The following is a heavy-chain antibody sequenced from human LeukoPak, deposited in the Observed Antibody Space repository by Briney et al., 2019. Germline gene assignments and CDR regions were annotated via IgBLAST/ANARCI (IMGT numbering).Heavy chain of an antibody. D-gene: IGHD3-16*01. CDR1: GLSISSYY. V-gene: IGHV4-59*01. CDR3: ARETSQKGAHYMDV. CDR2: IYYSGST. Sequence: SETLSLICTVSGLSISSYYWSWIRQPPGKGLEWIGYIYYSGSTNYNPSLKSRVTISVDTSKNQFSLKLSSVTAADTAVYYCARETSQKGAHYMDVWGKGTTITISS. J-gene: IGHJ6*03.